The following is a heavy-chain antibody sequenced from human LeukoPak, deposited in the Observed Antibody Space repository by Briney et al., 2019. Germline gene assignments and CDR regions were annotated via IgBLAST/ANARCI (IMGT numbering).Heavy chain of an antibody. V-gene: IGHV3-30*02. Sequence: GGSLRLSCAASGFTFSSYGMHWVRQAPGKGPEWVAFIRYDGSNKYYADSVKGRFTISRDNSKNTLYLQMNSLRAEDTAVYYCAKDYGDYSALDYFDYWGQGTLVTVSS. CDR2: IRYDGSNK. D-gene: IGHD4-17*01. CDR3: AKDYGDYSALDYFDY. J-gene: IGHJ4*02. CDR1: GFTFSSYG.